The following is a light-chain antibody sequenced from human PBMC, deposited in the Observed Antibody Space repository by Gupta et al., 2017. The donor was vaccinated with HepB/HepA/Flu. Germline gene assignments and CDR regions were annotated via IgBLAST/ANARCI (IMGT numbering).Light chain of an antibody. V-gene: IGLV2-14*03. CDR1: SSDVGGYNY. CDR2: DVS. J-gene: IGLJ1*01. CDR3: CSFTNTHTHV. Sequence: SALTQPASVSGSPGPSITISCTSTSSDVGGYNYVYWYQQHSGKAHKIMIYDVSNRPAGVSNRFSGSKSGNTASLTISGPQEEDEADYYSCSFTNTHTHVFGTGTKVTVL.